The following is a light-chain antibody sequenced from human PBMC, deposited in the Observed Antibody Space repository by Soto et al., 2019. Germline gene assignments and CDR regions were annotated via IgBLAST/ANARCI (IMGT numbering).Light chain of an antibody. CDR3: QHYSSVWA. V-gene: IGKV1-5*01. J-gene: IGKJ1*01. CDR2: DAS. CDR1: QSISSW. Sequence: DIHMTQSPSTLSASVGDRVSITCRASQSISSWLAWYQQKPGKAPNLLIYDASTLESGVPSRFSGSGSGTEFTLTISCLHPDDFATYYCQHYSSVWAFGQGTKVDIK.